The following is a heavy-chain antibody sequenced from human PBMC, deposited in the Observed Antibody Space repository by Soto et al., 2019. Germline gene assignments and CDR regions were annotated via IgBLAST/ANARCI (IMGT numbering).Heavy chain of an antibody. J-gene: IGHJ2*01. V-gene: IGHV1-69*13. CDR2: IIPIFGTA. CDR3: ARDKEHPNWYFDL. CDR1: GGTFSSYA. Sequence: SVKVSCKASGGTFSSYAISRVRQAPGQGLEWMGGIIPIFGTANYAQKFQGRVTITADESTSTAYMELSSLRSEDTAVYYCARDKEHPNWYFDLWGRGTLVTVSS.